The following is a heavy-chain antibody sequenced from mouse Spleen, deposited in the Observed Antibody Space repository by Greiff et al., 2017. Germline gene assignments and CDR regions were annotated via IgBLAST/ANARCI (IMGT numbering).Heavy chain of an antibody. D-gene: IGHD1-1*01. CDR2: IDPSDSYT. V-gene: IGHV1-59*01. J-gene: IGHJ2*01. CDR3: ARRNTVVVDY. CDR1: GYTFTSYW. Sequence: QVQLQQPGAELVRPGTSVKLSCKASGYTFTSYWMHWVKQRPGQGLEWIGVIDPSDSYTNYNQKFKGKATLTVDTSSSTAYMQLSSLTSEDSAVYYCARRNTVVVDYWGQGTTLTVSS.